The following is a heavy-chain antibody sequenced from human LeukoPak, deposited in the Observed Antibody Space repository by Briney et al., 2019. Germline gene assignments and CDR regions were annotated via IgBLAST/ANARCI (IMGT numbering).Heavy chain of an antibody. D-gene: IGHD3-16*01. CDR1: GFTFSSYE. V-gene: IGHV3-7*04. J-gene: IGHJ4*02. CDR3: ARDYD. CDR2: INQDGGEK. Sequence: GGSLRLSCAASGFTFSSYEMNWVRQAPGKGLEWVANINQDGGEKYYVDSVKGRFTISRDNAKNSLYLQMDSLRVEDTAVYYCARDYDWGQGTLVTVSS.